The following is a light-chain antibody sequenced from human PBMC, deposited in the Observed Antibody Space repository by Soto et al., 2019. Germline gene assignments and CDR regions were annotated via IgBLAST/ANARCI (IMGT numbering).Light chain of an antibody. CDR2: GAS. CDR1: QTISSY. CDR3: QQYNNWHPFT. J-gene: IGKJ3*01. V-gene: IGKV3-15*01. Sequence: DIVMPQSPATLSVSPGDRVTLSCRASQTISSYLAWYQQQPGQTPRLLIYGASTRAAGIPARFSGSGSGTEFTPTITSRQYEDYAASYCQQYNNWHPFTFGPGTKVDIK.